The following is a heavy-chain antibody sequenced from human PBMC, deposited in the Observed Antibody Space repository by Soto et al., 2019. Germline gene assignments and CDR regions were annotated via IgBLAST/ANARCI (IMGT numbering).Heavy chain of an antibody. CDR2: ISSYGGST. J-gene: IGHJ4*02. D-gene: IGHD3-22*01. V-gene: IGHV3-64*01. CDR3: ARDPDSSGYYYFDY. CDR1: GFTFSSYA. Sequence: GGSLRLSCASSGFTFSSYAMHLVRQAPGKGLEYVSAISSYGGSTYYANSVKGRFTISRDNSKNTLYLQMGSLRAEDMAVYYCARDPDSSGYYYFDYWGQGTLVTVSS.